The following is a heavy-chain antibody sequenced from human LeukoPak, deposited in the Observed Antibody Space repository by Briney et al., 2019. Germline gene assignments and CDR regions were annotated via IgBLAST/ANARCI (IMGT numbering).Heavy chain of an antibody. CDR3: ARAHYYYYYMDV. CDR2: IYTSGST. V-gene: IGHV4-61*02. CDR1: GGSISSGSYY. Sequence: SETLSLTCTVSGGSISSGSYYWSWIRQPAGKGLEWIGRIYTSGSTNYNPSLKSRVTMSVDTSKNQFSLKLSSVTAADTAVYYCARAHYYYYYMDVWGKGTTVTVSS. J-gene: IGHJ6*03.